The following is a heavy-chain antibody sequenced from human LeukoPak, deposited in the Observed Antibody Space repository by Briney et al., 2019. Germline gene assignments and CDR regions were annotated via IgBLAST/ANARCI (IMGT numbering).Heavy chain of an antibody. V-gene: IGHV3-7*04. CDR3: AGDKSISSSSGTKFDP. CDR2: IKEDGSEK. Sequence: GGSLRLSCAASGSTFNNYWMSWVRQAPGKGLEWVAIIKEDGSEKHYVDSVEGRFAISRDNAKNSLYLQMNSLRAEDTAVYYCAGDKSISSSSGTKFDPWGQGTLVTVSS. J-gene: IGHJ5*02. CDR1: GSTFNNYW. D-gene: IGHD6-13*01.